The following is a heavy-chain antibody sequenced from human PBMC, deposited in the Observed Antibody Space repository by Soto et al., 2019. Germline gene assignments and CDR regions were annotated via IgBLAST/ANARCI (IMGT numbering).Heavy chain of an antibody. V-gene: IGHV4-39*01. J-gene: IGHJ4*02. CDR1: GGSISSSSYY. D-gene: IGHD6-13*01. Sequence: QLQLQESGPGLVKPSETLSLTCTVSGGSISSSSYYWGWIRQPPGKGLEWIGSIYYSGSTYYNPSLTSXXTXPXXTSKNQFPLKLRAVTAADTAVYCCARHMRTAAVRLWGQGTLVTVSS. CDR2: IYYSGST. CDR3: ARHMRTAAVRL.